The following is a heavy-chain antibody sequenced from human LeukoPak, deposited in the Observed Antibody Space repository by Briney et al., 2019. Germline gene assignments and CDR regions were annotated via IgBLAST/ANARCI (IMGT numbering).Heavy chain of an antibody. CDR3: ARAPSGCGGTCAFDS. J-gene: IGHJ4*02. CDR2: MHADGDS. Sequence: SETLSLTCTVSGGSISSYYWSWIRQPAGKGLEWIGRMHADGDSNYNPSLKSRIALSLDTPENQFSLKLTSVTAADTAVYFCARAPSGCGGTCAFDSWGQGTLVTVSS. D-gene: IGHD2-15*01. CDR1: GGSISSYY. V-gene: IGHV4-4*07.